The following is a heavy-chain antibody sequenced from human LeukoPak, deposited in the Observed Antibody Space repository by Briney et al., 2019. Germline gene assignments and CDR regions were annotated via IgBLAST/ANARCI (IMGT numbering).Heavy chain of an antibody. V-gene: IGHV4-34*01. CDR1: GGSFSGYY. CDR2: INHSGST. J-gene: IGHJ4*02. CDR3: ARRGHSGFDY. Sequence: PFETLSLTCAVYGGSFSGYYWSWIRQPPGKGLEWIGEINHSGSTNYNPSLKSRVTISVDTSKNQFSLKLSSVTAADTAVYYCARRGHSGFDYWGQGTLVTVSS.